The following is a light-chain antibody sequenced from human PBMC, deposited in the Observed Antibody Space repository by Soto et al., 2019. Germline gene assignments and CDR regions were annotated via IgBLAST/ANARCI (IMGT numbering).Light chain of an antibody. CDR3: HQRIDWPVT. V-gene: IGKV3-11*01. Sequence: EIVLTQSPATLSLSPGERATLSCRASPSVGNYLAWYQQKPGQAPRLLIYDASNRAPGIPARFSGSGSGTYFPLTISSLEPEDFAVYYYHQRIDWPVTFGQGTRLEIK. CDR2: DAS. J-gene: IGKJ5*01. CDR1: PSVGNY.